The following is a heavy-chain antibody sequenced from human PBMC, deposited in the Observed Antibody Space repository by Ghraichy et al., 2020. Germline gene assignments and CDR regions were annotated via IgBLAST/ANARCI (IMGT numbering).Heavy chain of an antibody. CDR1: GGSITSSNYY. J-gene: IGHJ4*02. V-gene: IGHV4-39*01. Sequence: SETLSLTCTVSGGSITSSNYYWGWIRQPPGKGLEWIGSISYSGSTYYNPSLKSRVTISVDTSKNQFSLRVTSVTAADTAVYYCARHHLTATVELDYWGQGTLVTVSS. CDR2: ISYSGST. D-gene: IGHD4-23*01. CDR3: ARHHLTATVELDY.